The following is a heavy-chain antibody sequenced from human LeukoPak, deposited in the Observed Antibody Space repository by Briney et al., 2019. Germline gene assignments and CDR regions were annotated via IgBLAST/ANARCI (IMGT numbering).Heavy chain of an antibody. CDR1: GFTFSSYA. D-gene: IGHD4-17*01. V-gene: IGHV3-23*01. Sequence: GGSLRLSCAASGFTFSSYAMSWVRQAPGKGLEWVSAISGSGGSTYYADSVKGRCTISRDNSKNTLYLQMNSLRAEDTAVYYCAKADGDSLGGTDAFDIWGQGTMVTVSS. CDR3: AKADGDSLGGTDAFDI. J-gene: IGHJ3*02. CDR2: ISGSGGST.